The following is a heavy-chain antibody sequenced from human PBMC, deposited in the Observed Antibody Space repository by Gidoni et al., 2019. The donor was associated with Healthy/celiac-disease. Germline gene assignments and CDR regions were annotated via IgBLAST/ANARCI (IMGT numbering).Heavy chain of an antibody. V-gene: IGHV3-33*01. Sequence: QVQLVESGGGVVQPGRSLRLSCAASGFTFSSYGMHWVRQAPGKGLEWVAVIWYDGSNKYYADSVKGRFTISRDNSKNTLYLQMNSLRAEDTAVYYCAREANNNWFDPWGQGTLVTVSS. CDR1: GFTFSSYG. CDR3: AREANNNWFDP. CDR2: IWYDGSNK. J-gene: IGHJ5*02. D-gene: IGHD5-12*01.